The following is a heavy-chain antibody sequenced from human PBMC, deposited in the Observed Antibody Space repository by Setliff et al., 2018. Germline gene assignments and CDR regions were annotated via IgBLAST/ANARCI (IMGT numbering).Heavy chain of an antibody. D-gene: IGHD1-26*01. CDR3: AKDGVGPTYTYFFDY. V-gene: IGHV3-74*01. J-gene: IGHJ4*02. CDR1: GFTFSNYW. Sequence: GGSLRLSCAASGFTFSNYWMYWVRQVPGKGLVWVSRIDGLGTITHYADSVKGRFTISRDNDKKTLYLQMNSLRAEDTAVYYCAKDGVGPTYTYFFDYWGQGTQVTVSS. CDR2: IDGLGTIT.